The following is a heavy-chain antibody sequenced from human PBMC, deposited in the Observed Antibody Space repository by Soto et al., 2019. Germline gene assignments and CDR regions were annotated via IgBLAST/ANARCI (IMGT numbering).Heavy chain of an antibody. CDR3: AKDLRPAGVWDFDY. D-gene: IGHD2-8*01. CDR1: GFTFSSYT. V-gene: IGHV3-23*01. J-gene: IGHJ4*02. Sequence: GGSLGLSCAASGFTFSSYTMTWVRQAPGKGLEWVSGINSGGRTYYADSVKGRFTISRDDSKNTLYLQIISLRAEDTAVYYCAKDLRPAGVWDFDYWGQGTPVTVSS. CDR2: INSGGRT.